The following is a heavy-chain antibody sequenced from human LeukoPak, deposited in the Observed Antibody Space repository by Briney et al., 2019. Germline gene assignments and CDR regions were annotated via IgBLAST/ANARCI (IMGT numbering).Heavy chain of an antibody. V-gene: IGHV3-23*01. Sequence: GGSLRLSCAASGFTFSSYAMTWVRQAPGKGLEWVSSIGGSGGSTYYADSVKGRFTIFRDNSKNTLYLQMNSVRAEDTAVYYCAKQGNDFWSGYSTYYYYYMDVWGKGTTVTVSS. D-gene: IGHD3-3*01. CDR3: AKQGNDFWSGYSTYYYYYMDV. CDR1: GFTFSSYA. CDR2: IGGSGGST. J-gene: IGHJ6*03.